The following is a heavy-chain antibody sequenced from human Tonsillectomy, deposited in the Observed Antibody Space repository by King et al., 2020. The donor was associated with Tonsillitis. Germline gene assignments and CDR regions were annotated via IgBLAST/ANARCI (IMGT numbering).Heavy chain of an antibody. CDR2: IYTSGST. D-gene: IGHD6-19*01. CDR3: ARDHSSIAVASPGNYYYYYYMDV. CDR1: GGSISSGSYY. Sequence: VQLPESGPGLVKPSQTLSLTCTVSGGSISSGSYYWSWVRQPAGKGLEWIGRIYTSGSTNYNPSLKSRVTISVDTSKNQFSLKLSSVTAADTAVYYCARDHSSIAVASPGNYYYYYYMDVWGKGTTVIVSS. J-gene: IGHJ6*03. V-gene: IGHV4-61*02.